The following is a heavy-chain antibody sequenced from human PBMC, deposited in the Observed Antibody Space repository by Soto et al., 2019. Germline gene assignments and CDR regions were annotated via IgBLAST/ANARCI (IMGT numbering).Heavy chain of an antibody. Sequence: SETLSLTCAVSGYSISRGFYWGWIRQSPGKGLEWIGSIYHTGNTYYNASLRRRVTISVDTSKNQFSLKLTSVTAADTAVYHCARHKMYYVNSRDYSLDGFAIWGQGTMVTVSS. D-gene: IGHD3-10*02. CDR2: IYHTGNT. J-gene: IGHJ3*02. CDR1: GYSISRGFY. V-gene: IGHV4-38-2*01. CDR3: ARHKMYYVNSRDYSLDGFAI.